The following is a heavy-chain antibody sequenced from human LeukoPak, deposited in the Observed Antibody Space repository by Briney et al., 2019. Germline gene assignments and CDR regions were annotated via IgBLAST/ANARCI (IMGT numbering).Heavy chain of an antibody. J-gene: IGHJ4*02. V-gene: IGHV3-15*01. CDR3: ATNRQSLGASVFHF. CDR1: GFTFSNAW. D-gene: IGHD1-26*01. CDR2: IKSKTDGGTT. Sequence: GGSLRLSCAASGFTFSNAWMTWVRQAPGKGLEWVGRIKSKTDGGTTDYAAPVKGRSTVSRADSEDTYYLQMNSLRIEDTAVYYCATNRQSLGASVFHFWGKGTLVTVSS.